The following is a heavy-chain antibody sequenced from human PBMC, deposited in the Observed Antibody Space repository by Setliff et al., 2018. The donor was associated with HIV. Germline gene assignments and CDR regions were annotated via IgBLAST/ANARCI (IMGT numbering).Heavy chain of an antibody. J-gene: IGHJ6*02. Sequence: GASVKVSCKASGGTFSSYVISWVRQAPGQGPEWMGEIIPMYGVTNYAQKFQGRVTITTDESTSTAYMELGSLRSEDTAVYYCARGQQMYLMITMLGGYYYYHMDIWGQGTTVTVSS. CDR3: ARGQQMYLMITMLGGYYYYHMDI. D-gene: IGHD3-10*02. V-gene: IGHV1-69*05. CDR1: GGTFSSYV. CDR2: IIPMYGVT.